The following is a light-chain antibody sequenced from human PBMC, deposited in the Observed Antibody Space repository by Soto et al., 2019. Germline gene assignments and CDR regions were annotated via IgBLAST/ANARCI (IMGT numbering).Light chain of an antibody. J-gene: IGKJ2*01. V-gene: IGKV3-20*01. CDR1: QTVSGNY. CDR3: HQYGSSPPYT. CDR2: GSS. Sequence: EIVLTQSPGTLSLSPGERAALSCRASQTVSGNYLAWYQQKPGQAPRLLIYGSSVRAAGIPDRFSGSGSGTDFTLTIIGLEPEDFAVYYCHQYGSSPPYTFGQGTNLEIK.